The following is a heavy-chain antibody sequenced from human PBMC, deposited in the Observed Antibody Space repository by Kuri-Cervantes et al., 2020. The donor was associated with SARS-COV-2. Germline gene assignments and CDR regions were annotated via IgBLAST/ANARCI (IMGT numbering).Heavy chain of an antibody. Sequence: GESLKISCAASGFTFSSYSMNWVRQAPGKGLEWVSYISSSSSTIYYADSVKGRFTISRDNDKNSLYLQMNSLRAEDTAVYYCARDLYLGPRHDAFDIWGQGTMVTVSS. V-gene: IGHV3-48*01. CDR3: ARDLYLGPRHDAFDI. J-gene: IGHJ3*02. D-gene: IGHD2-2*02. CDR2: ISSSSSTI. CDR1: GFTFSSYS.